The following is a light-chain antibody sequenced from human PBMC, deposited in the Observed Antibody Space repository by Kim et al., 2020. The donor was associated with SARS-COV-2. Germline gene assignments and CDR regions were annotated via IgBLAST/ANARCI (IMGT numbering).Light chain of an antibody. V-gene: IGKV3-11*01. CDR3: QQRSNPLT. CDR2: DAS. Sequence: PGDIAPLSCSAREGILTYLAWYQQKAGQAPRLLIYDASNRASGIPARFSGSGSGTDFTLTISSLEPEYFAVYCCQQRSNPLTFGQGTRLEIK. CDR1: EGILTY. J-gene: IGKJ5*01.